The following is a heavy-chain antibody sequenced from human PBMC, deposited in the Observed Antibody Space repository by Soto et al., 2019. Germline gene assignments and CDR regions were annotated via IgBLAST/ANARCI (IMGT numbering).Heavy chain of an antibody. Sequence: QITLKESGPTLVKPTQTLTLTCTFSGLSLSTDRVGVGWIRQPPGKALEWLALIYWDDDKRYSPSLKNRLTLTKAPSKDQVVLTLTNTDPVDTGTYYCAHTSRSGYYVDFQHWGQGTLLTVSS. CDR2: IYWDDDK. D-gene: IGHD3-22*01. V-gene: IGHV2-5*02. J-gene: IGHJ1*01. CDR3: AHTSRSGYYVDFQH. CDR1: GLSLSTDRVG.